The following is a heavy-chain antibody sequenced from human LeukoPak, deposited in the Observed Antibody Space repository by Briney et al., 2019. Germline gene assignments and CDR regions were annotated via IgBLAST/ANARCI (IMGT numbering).Heavy chain of an antibody. CDR3: AARYCSGGSCYETPFAFDI. V-gene: IGHV3-23*01. CDR2: ISGSGGST. Sequence: GGSLRLSCAASGFTFSSYAMSWVRQAPGKGLEWVSAISGSGGSTYYADSVKGRFTISRDNSKNTLYLQMNSLRAEDTAVYYCAARYCSGGSCYETPFAFDIWGQGTMVTVSS. D-gene: IGHD2-15*01. CDR1: GFTFSSYA. J-gene: IGHJ3*02.